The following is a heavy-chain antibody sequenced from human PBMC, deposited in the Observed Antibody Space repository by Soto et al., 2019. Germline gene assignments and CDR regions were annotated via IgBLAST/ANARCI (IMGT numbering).Heavy chain of an antibody. CDR3: ATGIAVAAVFGY. D-gene: IGHD6-19*01. CDR2: ISGSGGST. Sequence: HPGGSLRLSCAASGFTFSSYAMSWVRQAPGKGLEWVSAISGSGGSTYYADSVKGRFTISRDNSKNTLYLQMNSLRAEDTAVYYCATGIAVAAVFGYWGQGTLVTVSS. V-gene: IGHV3-23*01. CDR1: GFTFSSYA. J-gene: IGHJ4*02.